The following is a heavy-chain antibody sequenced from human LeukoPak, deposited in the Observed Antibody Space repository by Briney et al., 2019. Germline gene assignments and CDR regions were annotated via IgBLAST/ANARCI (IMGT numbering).Heavy chain of an antibody. CDR2: IYYSGNI. CDR3: QSRYLEWLLDY. CDR1: GGSISSGGYY. J-gene: IGHJ4*02. D-gene: IGHD3-3*01. Sequence: ASETLSLTCTVSGGSISSGGYYWSWIRQPPGKGLEWIGSIYYSGNIYYNPSLKSRVTIFVDTSKNQFSLKLSSVTAADTAVYYCQSRYLEWLLDYWGQGTLVTVSS. V-gene: IGHV4-39*01.